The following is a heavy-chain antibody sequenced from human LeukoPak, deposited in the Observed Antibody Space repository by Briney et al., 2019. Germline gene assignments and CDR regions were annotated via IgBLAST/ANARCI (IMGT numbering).Heavy chain of an antibody. CDR1: GFTFDDYA. J-gene: IGHJ6*02. Sequence: GGSLRLSCAASGFTFDDYAMHWVRQAPGKGLEWVSLISGDGGSTYYADSVKGRFTISRDNSKNSLYLQMNSLRTEDTALYYCAKGPHCSSTSCYRYYYYGRDVWGQGTTVTVSS. CDR3: AKGPHCSSTSCYRYYYYGRDV. CDR2: ISGDGGST. D-gene: IGHD2-2*01. V-gene: IGHV3-43*02.